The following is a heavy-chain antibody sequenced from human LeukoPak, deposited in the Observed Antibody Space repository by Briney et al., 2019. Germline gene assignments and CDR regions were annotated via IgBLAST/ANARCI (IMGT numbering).Heavy chain of an antibody. J-gene: IGHJ4*02. CDR1: GFTFGDYA. Sequence: GGSLRLSCTASGFTFGDYAMSWIRQAPGKGLEWVGCIRSKAYGETADYAGSVKGRFTISRDDSKAIAYLQMNSLKTEDTAVYHCTRDRGAYNLYDYWGQGTLVTVSS. D-gene: IGHD1-1*01. V-gene: IGHV3-49*03. CDR3: TRDRGAYNLYDY. CDR2: IRSKAYGETA.